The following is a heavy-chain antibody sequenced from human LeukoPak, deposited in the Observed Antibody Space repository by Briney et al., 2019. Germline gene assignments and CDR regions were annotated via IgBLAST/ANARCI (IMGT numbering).Heavy chain of an antibody. CDR2: IRQDGSEK. CDR3: ARDDHYNYYYMDV. Sequence: GGSLRLSCAASGFTFSSYWMSWVRQAPGKGLEWVANIRQDGSEKYYVDSVRGRFTISRDNAENSLYLQMNSPGAEDTAVYYCARDDHYNYYYMDVWGKGTTVTVSS. V-gene: IGHV3-7*01. J-gene: IGHJ6*03. CDR1: GFTFSSYW.